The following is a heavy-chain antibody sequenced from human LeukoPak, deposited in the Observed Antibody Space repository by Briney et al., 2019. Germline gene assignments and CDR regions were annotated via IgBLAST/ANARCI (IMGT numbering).Heavy chain of an antibody. CDR2: INPNSGGT. V-gene: IGHV1-2*06. Sequence: ASVKVSCKASGYTFTGYYMHWVRQAPGQGLEWMGRINPNSGGTNYAQKFQGRVTMTRDTSINTAYMELSGLISEDTAVYYCTRGPPNWGYDFWGQETLVTVSS. CDR3: TRGPPNWGYDF. D-gene: IGHD7-27*01. J-gene: IGHJ4*02. CDR1: GYTFTGYY.